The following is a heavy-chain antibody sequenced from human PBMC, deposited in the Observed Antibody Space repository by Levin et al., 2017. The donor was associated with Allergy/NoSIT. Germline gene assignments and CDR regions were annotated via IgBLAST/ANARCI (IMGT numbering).Heavy chain of an antibody. CDR1: GASITRSGYY. D-gene: IGHD3-10*01. CDR2: IYNDGSP. J-gene: IGHJ4*02. Sequence: SETLSLTCSVSGASITRSGYYWGWIRQPPGKGLEWIGSIYNDGSPQYNPSLKSRVTISLETSNNQFSLNLWSVTAADTAVYYCANYRAGSMFDYWGQGTLVTVSS. CDR3: ANYRAGSMFDY. V-gene: IGHV4-39*07.